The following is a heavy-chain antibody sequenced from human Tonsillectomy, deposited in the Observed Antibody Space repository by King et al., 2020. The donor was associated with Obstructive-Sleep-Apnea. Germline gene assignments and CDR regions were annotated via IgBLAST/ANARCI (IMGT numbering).Heavy chain of an antibody. Sequence: VQLVESGGRVVQPGRSLRLSCAASRFTFNIYSMHWVRQAPGKGLEWVALISYDGSLKYYADSVKGRFTISRDNSKNTLYLQMSSLRAEDTAVYYCARGLREASGKYGGWVYNYYGMDVWGQGTTVTVSS. V-gene: IGHV3-30*04. D-gene: IGHD4-23*01. CDR1: RFTFNIYS. CDR3: ARGLREASGKYGGWVYNYYGMDV. J-gene: IGHJ6*02. CDR2: ISYDGSLK.